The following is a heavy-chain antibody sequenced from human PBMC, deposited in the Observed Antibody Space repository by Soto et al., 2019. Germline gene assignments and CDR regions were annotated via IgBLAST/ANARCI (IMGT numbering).Heavy chain of an antibody. CDR3: TTDGGVVVPAAALFDY. CDR1: GFTFSNAW. Sequence: GGSLRLSCAASGFTFSNAWMNWVRQAPGKGLEWVGRIKSKTDGGTTDYAAPVKGRFTISRDDSKNTLYLKMNSLKTGDTAVYYCTTDGGVVVPAAALFDYWGQGTLVTVSS. V-gene: IGHV3-15*07. D-gene: IGHD2-2*01. J-gene: IGHJ4*02. CDR2: IKSKTDGGTT.